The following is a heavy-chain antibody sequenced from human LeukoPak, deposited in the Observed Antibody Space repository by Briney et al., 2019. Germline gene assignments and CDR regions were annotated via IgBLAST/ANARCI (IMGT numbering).Heavy chain of an antibody. Sequence: SETLSLTCTVSGGSIIRSDYYWGWIRQPPGKGLEWIGSIYYSGSNYYNPSLKSPITISVDKSKNQFSLQLISVTAADTAIYYCAREVSSADYYHYYGMDVWGQGTSVTVSS. D-gene: IGHD2-2*01. CDR2: IYYSGSN. CDR1: GGSIIRSDYY. V-gene: IGHV4-39*01. J-gene: IGHJ6*02. CDR3: AREVSSADYYHYYGMDV.